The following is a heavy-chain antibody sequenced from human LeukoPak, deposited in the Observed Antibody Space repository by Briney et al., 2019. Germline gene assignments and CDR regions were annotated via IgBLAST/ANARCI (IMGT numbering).Heavy chain of an antibody. J-gene: IGHJ4*02. D-gene: IGHD3-22*01. CDR1: GGSFSGYY. V-gene: IGHV4-34*01. Sequence: SETLSLTCAVYGGSFSGYYWSWIRQPPGKGLEWIGEINHSGSTNYNPSLKSRVTISVDRSKNQFSLKLSSVTAADTAVYYCARAGYYDSSGIPRYWGQGTLVTVSS. CDR2: INHSGST. CDR3: ARAGYYDSSGIPRY.